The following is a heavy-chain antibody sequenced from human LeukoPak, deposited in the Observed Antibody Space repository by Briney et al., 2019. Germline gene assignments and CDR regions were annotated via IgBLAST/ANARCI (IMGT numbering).Heavy chain of an antibody. D-gene: IGHD3-22*01. CDR1: GYTFTGYY. CDR3: ARGHEYYYDSSGYYYYHWFDP. Sequence: ASVKVSCKASGYTFTGYYMHWVRQAPGQGLEWMGRINPNSGGTNYAQKFQGRVTMTRDTSISTAYMELSRLRSDDTAVYYCARGHEYYYDSSGYYYYHWFDPWGQGTLVTVSS. CDR2: INPNSGGT. J-gene: IGHJ5*02. V-gene: IGHV1-2*06.